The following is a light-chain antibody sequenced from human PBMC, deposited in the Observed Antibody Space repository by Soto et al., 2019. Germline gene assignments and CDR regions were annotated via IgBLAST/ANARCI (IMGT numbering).Light chain of an antibody. CDR3: LQDYSYPLT. Sequence: AIQMTQSPSSLSASVGDRVTISCQASQGISSDLAWYQQKPGKAPRLLIYAASILHSGVPARFSGSGSGTDFSLTISSLQPDDFATYYCLQDYSYPLTFGQGTKVDIK. CDR2: AAS. J-gene: IGKJ1*01. CDR1: QGISSD. V-gene: IGKV1-6*01.